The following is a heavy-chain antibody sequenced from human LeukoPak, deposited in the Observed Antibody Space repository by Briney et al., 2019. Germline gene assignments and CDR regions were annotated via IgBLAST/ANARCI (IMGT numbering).Heavy chain of an antibody. CDR1: GGSTTSSSYY. CDR3: ARDPLTYYDILTADAFDI. CDR2: IYHSGTT. D-gene: IGHD3-9*01. V-gene: IGHV4-39*07. J-gene: IGHJ3*02. Sequence: SETLSLTCTVSGGSTTSSSYYWGWIRQPPGKGLEWIGSIYHSGTTYYNPSLKSRVTASIDTSKNQFSLKLSSVTAADTAVYYCARDPLTYYDILTADAFDIWGQGTMVTVSS.